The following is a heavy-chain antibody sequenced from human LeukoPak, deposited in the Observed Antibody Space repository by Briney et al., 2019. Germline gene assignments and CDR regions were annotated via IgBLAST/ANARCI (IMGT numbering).Heavy chain of an antibody. CDR2: ISYDGSNK. CDR1: GFTFSSYG. Sequence: GGSLRLSCAASGFTFSSYGMHWVRQAPGKGLEWVAVISYDGSNKYYADSVKGRFTISRDNSKNTLYLQMNSLRAEDTAVYYCARVGEAARFSLDYWGQGTLVTVSS. CDR3: ARVGEAARFSLDY. J-gene: IGHJ4*02. D-gene: IGHD6-6*01. V-gene: IGHV3-30*03.